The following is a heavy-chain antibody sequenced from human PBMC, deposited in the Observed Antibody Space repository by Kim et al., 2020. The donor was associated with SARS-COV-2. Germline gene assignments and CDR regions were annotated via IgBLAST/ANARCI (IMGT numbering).Heavy chain of an antibody. Sequence: YVDSVKGRFTMSRNNAKNSLSLQMSSLRTDDTAIYYCAALDSVQVPGGIWGQGTLVTVSS. J-gene: IGHJ4*02. V-gene: IGHV3-7*01. D-gene: IGHD3-10*01. CDR3: AALDSVQVPGGI.